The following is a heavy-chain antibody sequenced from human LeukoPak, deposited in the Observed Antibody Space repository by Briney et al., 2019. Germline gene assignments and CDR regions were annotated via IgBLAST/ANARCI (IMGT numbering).Heavy chain of an antibody. J-gene: IGHJ5*02. CDR3: AREGRLLSDTTVHP. D-gene: IGHD2/OR15-2a*01. V-gene: IGHV1-18*01. Sequence: ASVKVSCQASGYTFINYAVSWLRQAPGQTLEGMGLVSAYRGNTNYAQNFHDRLTTTTNPSTSTAYMELRSLTSKDPAVYYCAREGRLLSDTTVHPWGQGALVTVSP. CDR1: GYTFINYA. CDR2: VSAYRGNT.